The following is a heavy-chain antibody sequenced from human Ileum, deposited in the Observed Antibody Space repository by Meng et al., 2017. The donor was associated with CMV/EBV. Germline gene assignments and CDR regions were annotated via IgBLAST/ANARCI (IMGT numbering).Heavy chain of an antibody. J-gene: IGHJ4*02. CDR1: GFTFSNYW. CDR3: TRDYWGIPDY. D-gene: IGHD7-27*01. Sequence: VQLVGSGGGLTQPGGSLRLSCAASGFTFSNYWMQWVRQVPGKGLVWVSRIKSDGTGITYVDSVKGRFTISRDNAKNTLYLQMTNLRVDDTAVYYCTRDYWGIPDYWGQGTLVTVSS. V-gene: IGHV3-74*01. CDR2: IKSDGTGI.